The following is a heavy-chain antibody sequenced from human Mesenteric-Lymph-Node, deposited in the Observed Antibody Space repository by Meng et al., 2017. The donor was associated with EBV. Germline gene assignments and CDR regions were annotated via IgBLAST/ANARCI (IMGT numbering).Heavy chain of an antibody. CDR2: IFHSGST. CDR1: GGSISSSNL. J-gene: IGHJ4*02. Sequence: GQLRESGPGLVKPSGTLSLTCAFSGGSISSSNLWSWVRQPPGKGLEWIGEIFHSGSTNYNPSLRSRVTISVDKSKNQFSLKLSSVTAADTAVYYCAKITNSGGFNYFDYWGQGTLVTVSS. D-gene: IGHD2-15*01. V-gene: IGHV4-4*02. CDR3: AKITNSGGFNYFDY.